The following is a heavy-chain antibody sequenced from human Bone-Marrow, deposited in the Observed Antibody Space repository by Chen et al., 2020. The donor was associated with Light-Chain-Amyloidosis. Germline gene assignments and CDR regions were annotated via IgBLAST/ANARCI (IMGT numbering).Heavy chain of an antibody. CDR3: ARETYGRSGKFAPHFDY. CDR1: GYTFTSYA. CDR2: INSGNGKT. Sequence: QVQLAQSGAAVMRPGASVKVSCKTSGYTFTSYAIHWVRQAPGQRLEWMGWINSGNGKTQYSQKFQGRVTLNSDTSTSSVYMEIRGLCSEDTAVYSCARETYGRSGKFAPHFDYWGQGNLVAVSS. J-gene: IGHJ4*02. V-gene: IGHV1-3*01. D-gene: IGHD3-22*01.